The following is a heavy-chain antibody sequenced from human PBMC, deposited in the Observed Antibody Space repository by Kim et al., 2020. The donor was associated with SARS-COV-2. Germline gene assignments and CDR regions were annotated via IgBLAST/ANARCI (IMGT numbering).Heavy chain of an antibody. V-gene: IGHV3-43*01. CDR1: GFTFDDYS. CDR3: AKEFRYCSGDNCYVFYYGLDV. J-gene: IGHJ6*02. Sequence: GGSLRLSCAASGFTFDDYSLHWVRQVPGKGLEWVSLITWDGARTYYAEYVQGRFTISRDNSKNSLYLQMNSLRTEDTALYYCAKEFRYCSGDNCYVFYYGLDVWGQGTTVTVSS. D-gene: IGHD2-15*01. CDR2: ITWDGART.